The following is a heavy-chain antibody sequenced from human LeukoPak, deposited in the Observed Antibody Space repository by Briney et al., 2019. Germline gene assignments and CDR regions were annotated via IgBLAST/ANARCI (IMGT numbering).Heavy chain of an antibody. D-gene: IGHD4/OR15-4a*01. Sequence: GGSLRLSCAASGFTFSDYYMSWIRQAPGKGLEWVSYISSNGSTIYYADSVKGRFTISRDNAKNSLYLQMNSLRAEDTAVYYCARRLTYYYYMDVWGKGTTVTVSS. CDR2: ISSNGSTI. J-gene: IGHJ6*03. CDR1: GFTFSDYY. V-gene: IGHV3-11*01. CDR3: ARRLTYYYYMDV.